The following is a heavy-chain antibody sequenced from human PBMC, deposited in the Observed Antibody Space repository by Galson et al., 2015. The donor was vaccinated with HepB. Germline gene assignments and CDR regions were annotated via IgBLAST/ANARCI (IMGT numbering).Heavy chain of an antibody. D-gene: IGHD1-26*01. CDR3: ARNPPRG. Sequence: SVKVSCKAPGGSFSAYTIMWVRQVPGQGLEWMGRIIPSLGVATYARRFQDRAPITADKSTTTSYMEFSSLRPDDTAVYYCARNPPRGWGQGTLVTVSS. J-gene: IGHJ4*02. CDR1: GGSFSAYT. CDR2: IIPSLGVA. V-gene: IGHV1-69*02.